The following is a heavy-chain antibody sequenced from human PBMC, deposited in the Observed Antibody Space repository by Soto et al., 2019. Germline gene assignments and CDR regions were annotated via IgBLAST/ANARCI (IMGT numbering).Heavy chain of an antibody. CDR2: INVDNGET. CDR3: ARWISGGYSDWFDP. J-gene: IGHJ5*02. CDR1: GYNFMRYG. V-gene: IGHV1-18*04. Sequence: QVQLVQFGAEVKKPGASVKVSCKASGYNFMRYGFTWVRQAPGQGLEWMGWINVDNGETKYPQKIQGRVTMTTDTSTSTVYMELRSLTSDDTAVYYCARWISGGYSDWFDPWGHGTLVTVSS. D-gene: IGHD1-26*01.